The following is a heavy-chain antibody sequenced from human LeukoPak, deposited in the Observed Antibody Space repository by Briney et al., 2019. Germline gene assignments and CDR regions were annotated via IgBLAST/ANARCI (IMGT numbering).Heavy chain of an antibody. V-gene: IGHV4-59*11. D-gene: IGHD2-2*01. J-gene: IGHJ4*02. CDR3: ARFSWGCSTASCYLTN. Sequence: ASETQSLTCTVGGGSLSGHYWGWIRQPPGKGLELVGHIYYTGTTFYNPSLNSRVTITLDTSRNQFSLRLTSVIAADTAVYYCARFSWGCSTASCYLTNWGQGALVTVSS. CDR2: IYYTGTT. CDR1: GGSLSGHY.